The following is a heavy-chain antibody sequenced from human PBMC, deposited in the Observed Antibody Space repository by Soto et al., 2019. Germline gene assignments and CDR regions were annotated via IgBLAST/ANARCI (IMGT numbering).Heavy chain of an antibody. Sequence: PGGSLRLSCAASGFTFDDYTMHWVRQAPGEGLEWVSLISWDGYSTYYTDSVKGRFTISRDNSRNSLYLQMNSLRTEDTALYYCAKDIAYRDYGGFDPWGLGTLVTVSS. J-gene: IGHJ5*02. CDR3: AKDIAYRDYGGFDP. CDR1: GFTFDDYT. V-gene: IGHV3-43*01. D-gene: IGHD4-17*01. CDR2: ISWDGYST.